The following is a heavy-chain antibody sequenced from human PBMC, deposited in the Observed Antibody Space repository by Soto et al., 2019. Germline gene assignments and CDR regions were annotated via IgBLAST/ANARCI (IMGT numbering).Heavy chain of an antibody. CDR3: ARGGPELATIGSFDY. D-gene: IGHD3-16*01. J-gene: IGHJ4*02. Sequence: ASVKVSCKASGYTFTNYYMHWVRQAPGQGLEWMGVIHYSGATPTYAQKFQGRVTMARDTSTSTVYVELSSLTSEDTAVYYCARGGPELATIGSFDYWGQGTVVTVS. V-gene: IGHV1-46*01. CDR1: GYTFTNYY. CDR2: IHYSGATP.